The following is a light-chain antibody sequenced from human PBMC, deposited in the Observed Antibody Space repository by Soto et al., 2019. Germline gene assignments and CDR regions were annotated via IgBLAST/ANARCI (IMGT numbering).Light chain of an antibody. J-gene: IGLJ2*01. Sequence: QSALTQPPSASGSPGQSVTISCTGTSSDVGGYNYVSWYQQHPGKAPKLMIYXVSKRPSGVPDRFSGSNSGNTASLTVSGLQAEDEADYYCSSYAGSNNVVFGGGTKVTVL. CDR3: SSYAGSNNVV. V-gene: IGLV2-8*01. CDR2: XVS. CDR1: SSDVGGYNY.